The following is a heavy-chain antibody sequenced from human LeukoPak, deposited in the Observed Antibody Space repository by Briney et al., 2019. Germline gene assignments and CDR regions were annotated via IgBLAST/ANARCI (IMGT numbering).Heavy chain of an antibody. D-gene: IGHD3-3*01. CDR1: GGSISSSSYY. CDR2: IYSGST. Sequence: PSETLSLTCTVSGGSISSSSYYWGWIRQPPGKGLEWIGSIYSGSTYYNPSLKSRVTISVDTSKNQFSLKLSSVTAADTAVYYCASIFWSGYYQFDYWGQGTLVTVSS. CDR3: ASIFWSGYYQFDY. V-gene: IGHV4-39*01. J-gene: IGHJ4*02.